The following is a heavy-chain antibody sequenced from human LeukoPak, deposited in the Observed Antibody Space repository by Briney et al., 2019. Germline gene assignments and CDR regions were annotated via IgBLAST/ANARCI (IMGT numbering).Heavy chain of an antibody. CDR2: INPNSGGT. V-gene: IGHV1-2*02. CDR3: ARVYDCSSTSCYWNAY. CDR1: AFTDYY. Sequence: GASVKVSCRAFAFTDYYLHWVRQAPGQGLEWMGWINPNSGGTNYAQKFQGRVTMTRDTSISTAYMELSRLRSDDTAVYYCARVYDCSSTSCYWNAYWGQGTLVTVSS. D-gene: IGHD2-2*01. J-gene: IGHJ4*02.